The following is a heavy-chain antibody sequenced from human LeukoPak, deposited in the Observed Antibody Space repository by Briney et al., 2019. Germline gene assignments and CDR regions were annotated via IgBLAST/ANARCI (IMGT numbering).Heavy chain of an antibody. CDR3: ARIIYCSSTSCYWTHYFDY. J-gene: IGHJ4*02. D-gene: IGHD2-2*01. Sequence: TLSVTSTFSGGSISSSSYDWGWVRQPPGKGLEWIGSIYYSGSTYYNPSLKSRVTISVDTSKNQFSLKLSSVTAADTAVYYCARIIYCSSTSCYWTHYFDYWGQGTLVTVSS. V-gene: IGHV4-39*07. CDR2: IYYSGST. CDR1: GGSISSSSYD.